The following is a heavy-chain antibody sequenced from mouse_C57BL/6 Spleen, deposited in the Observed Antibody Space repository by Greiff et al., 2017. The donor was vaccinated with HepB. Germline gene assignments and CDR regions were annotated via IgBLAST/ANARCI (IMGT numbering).Heavy chain of an antibody. V-gene: IGHV1-53*01. J-gene: IGHJ1*03. D-gene: IGHD2-3*01. CDR1: GYTFPTYW. Sequence: QVQLQQPGTELVKPGASVKLSCKASGYTFPTYWMHWMKQRPGQGLEWIGNINPSNGGANYNEKFKSKATLTVDKSSNTGYMQLSSLTSEDSAVYYCATWGWLRDWYFDVWGTGTTVTVSS. CDR3: ATWGWLRDWYFDV. CDR2: INPSNGGA.